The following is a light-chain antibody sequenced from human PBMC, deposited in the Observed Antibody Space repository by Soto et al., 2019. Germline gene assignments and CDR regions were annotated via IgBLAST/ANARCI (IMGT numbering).Light chain of an antibody. CDR3: CSYAGSSTLGV. CDR1: SSDVGSYNL. V-gene: IGLV2-23*02. Sequence: QSVLTQPASMSGSPGQSITISCTGTSSDVGSYNLVSWYQHHPGKAPKLMIYEVSKRPSGVSNRFSGSRSGNTASLTISGLQADDEADYYCCSYAGSSTLGVFGTGTKVTVL. CDR2: EVS. J-gene: IGLJ1*01.